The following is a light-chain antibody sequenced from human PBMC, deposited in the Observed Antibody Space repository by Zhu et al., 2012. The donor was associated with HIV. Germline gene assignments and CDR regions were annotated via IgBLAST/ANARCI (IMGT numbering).Light chain of an antibody. CDR3: QQYLNSPWT. Sequence: DIVLTQSPGALSLSPGERATLSCRASHGIPNTYLAWYQQKPGQAPRLLIYAASTRATGIPDRFSGSGSGTDFTLTVTRLEPEDFGVFYXQQYLNSPWTFGQGTKVEIK. CDR1: HGIPNTY. J-gene: IGKJ1*01. V-gene: IGKV3-20*01. CDR2: AAS.